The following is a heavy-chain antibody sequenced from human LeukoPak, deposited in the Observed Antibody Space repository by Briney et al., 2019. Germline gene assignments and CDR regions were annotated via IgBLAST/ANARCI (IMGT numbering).Heavy chain of an antibody. J-gene: IGHJ6*03. CDR3: ARDKGSYGYFYYYYYMDV. Sequence: SETLSLTCTVSGGSISNYYWSWIRQPPGKGLEWIGYIYYSGSTNYNPSLKSRVTISVDTSKNQFSLKLRSVTAADTAVYYCARDKGSYGYFYYYYYMDVWGKGTTVTVSS. CDR2: IYYSGST. CDR1: GGSISNYY. V-gene: IGHV4-59*01. D-gene: IGHD5-18*01.